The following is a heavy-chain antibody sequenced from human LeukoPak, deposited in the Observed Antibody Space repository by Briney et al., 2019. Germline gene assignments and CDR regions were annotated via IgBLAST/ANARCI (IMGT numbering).Heavy chain of an antibody. Sequence: GGSLRLSCAAPEFTVRSNSMTWVRQAPGKGLEWVSVIYTGGGTHYADSVRGRFTISRDNSKHTLFLQMNSLRAEDTAVYYCARDPRYPGWFDPWGQGTLVTVSS. CDR2: IYTGGGT. D-gene: IGHD1-14*01. J-gene: IGHJ5*02. CDR1: EFTVRSNS. CDR3: ARDPRYPGWFDP. V-gene: IGHV3-66*01.